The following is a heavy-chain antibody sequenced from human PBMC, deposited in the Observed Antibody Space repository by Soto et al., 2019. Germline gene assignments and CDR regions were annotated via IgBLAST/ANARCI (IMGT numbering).Heavy chain of an antibody. Sequence: QVQLVQSGAEVKKPGSSVKVSCKASGGTFSSYTISWVRQATGQGLEWMGRIIPILGIANYAQKFQGRVTITADKSTSTAYMELSSLRSEDTAVYYCARVELSAGANSMWGQGTLVTVSS. V-gene: IGHV1-69*02. CDR2: IIPILGIA. D-gene: IGHD1-26*01. J-gene: IGHJ4*02. CDR1: GGTFSSYT. CDR3: ARVELSAGANSM.